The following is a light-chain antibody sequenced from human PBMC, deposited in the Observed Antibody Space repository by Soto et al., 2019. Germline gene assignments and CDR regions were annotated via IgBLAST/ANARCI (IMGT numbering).Light chain of an antibody. Sequence: EVVLTQSPGALSLSPGERATLSCRASQSVSSSNLAWYQQKPGQAPRLLIYGASSSRATGIPDRFSGSGSGTDFTLTISRLEPEDFAVYYCQQYGSSPPITFGQGTRLEIK. V-gene: IGKV3-20*01. CDR3: QQYGSSPPIT. CDR2: GAS. CDR1: QSVSSSN. J-gene: IGKJ5*01.